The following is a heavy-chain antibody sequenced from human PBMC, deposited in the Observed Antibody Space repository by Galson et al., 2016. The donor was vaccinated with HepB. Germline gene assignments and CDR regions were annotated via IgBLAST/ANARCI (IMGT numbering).Heavy chain of an antibody. CDR2: IAYDGSIK. Sequence: SLRLSCAASGFTFSSDGMHWVRQAPGKGLEWVAVIAYDGSIKKYGDSVKGRFTISRDNSKTTLYLQMNSLRAEDTAVYYCARAYLYCSAGGCYALDYWGQGTLVTVSS. J-gene: IGHJ4*02. CDR3: ARAYLYCSAGGCYALDY. CDR1: GFTFSSDG. V-gene: IGHV3-30*03. D-gene: IGHD2-15*01.